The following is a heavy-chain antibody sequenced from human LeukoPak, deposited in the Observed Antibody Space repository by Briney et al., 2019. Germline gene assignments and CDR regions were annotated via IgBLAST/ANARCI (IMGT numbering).Heavy chain of an antibody. CDR2: IRSKANSYAT. CDR1: GFTFSGSA. J-gene: IGHJ4*02. CDR3: TRHRDVERYSSGGGNDY. Sequence: GGSLRLSCAASGFTFSGSAMHWVRQASGKGLEWVGRIRSKANSYATAYAASVKGRFTISRDDSKNTAYLQMNSLKTEDTAVYYCTRHRDVERYSSGGGNDYWGQGTLVTVSS. V-gene: IGHV3-73*01. D-gene: IGHD5-18*01.